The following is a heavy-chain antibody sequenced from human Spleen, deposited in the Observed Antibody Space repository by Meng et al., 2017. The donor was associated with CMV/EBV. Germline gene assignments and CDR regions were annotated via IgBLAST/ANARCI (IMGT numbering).Heavy chain of an antibody. CDR1: GGSISSYY. V-gene: IGHV4-4*07. CDR3: ARDPGPYYYDSSGYYYFDY. Sequence: QVERRGSGPGRVKPSETLSPPCTVSGGSISSYYWSWIRQPAGKGLEWIGRIYTSGSTNYNPSLKSRVTMSVDTSKNQFSLKLSSVTAADTAVYYCARDPGPYYYDSSGYYYFDYWGQGTLVTVSS. J-gene: IGHJ4*02. D-gene: IGHD3-22*01. CDR2: IYTSGST.